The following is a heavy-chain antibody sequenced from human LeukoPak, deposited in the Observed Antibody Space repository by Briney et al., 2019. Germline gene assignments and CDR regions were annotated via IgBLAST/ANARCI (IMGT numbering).Heavy chain of an antibody. J-gene: IGHJ5*02. CDR3: ARDAKTVVAEAYNWFDP. CDR2: ISSSGRTI. CDR1: GFTFSDYY. V-gene: IGHV3-11*01. Sequence: PGGSLRLSCAASGFTFSDYYMSWIRQAPGKGLEWLSYISSSGRTIYYADSVKGRFTISRDNAKNSLYLQMNSLKGDDTAVYYCARDAKTVVAEAYNWFDPWGQGTLVTVSS. D-gene: IGHD2-21*02.